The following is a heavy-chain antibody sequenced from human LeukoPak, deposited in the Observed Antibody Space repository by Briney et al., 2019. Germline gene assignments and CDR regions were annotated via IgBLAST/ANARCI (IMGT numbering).Heavy chain of an antibody. J-gene: IGHJ4*02. V-gene: IGHV1-2*02. CDR2: INPNSGGT. CDR3: ASEAITMVRGAIID. D-gene: IGHD3-10*01. CDR1: GYTFTGYY. Sequence: ASVKVSCKASGYTFTGYYMHWVRQAPGQGLEWMGWINPNSGGTNYAQKFQGRVTMTRDTSISTAYMELSRLRSDDTAVYYCASEAITMVRGAIIDWGQGTLVTVSS.